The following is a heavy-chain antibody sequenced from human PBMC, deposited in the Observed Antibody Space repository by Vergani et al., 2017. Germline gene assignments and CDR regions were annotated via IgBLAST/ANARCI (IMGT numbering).Heavy chain of an antibody. CDR3: ARDRVSGWGAFDI. CDR1: GYTFTSYY. J-gene: IGHJ3*02. V-gene: IGHV1-46*01. D-gene: IGHD3-22*01. Sequence: QVQLVQSGAEVKKPGASVKVSCKASGYTFTSYYMHWVRQAPGQGLEWMGIINPSGGSTSYAQKFQGRVTMTRDTSTSTVYMELSSLRSEDTAVYDCARDRVSGWGAFDIWGQGTMVTVSS. CDR2: INPSGGST.